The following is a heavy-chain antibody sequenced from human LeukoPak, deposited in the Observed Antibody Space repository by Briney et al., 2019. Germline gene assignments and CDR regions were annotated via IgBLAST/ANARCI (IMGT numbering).Heavy chain of an antibody. CDR1: GGTFSSYA. V-gene: IGHV1-69*13. D-gene: IGHD2-2*01. J-gene: IGHJ4*02. Sequence: ASVKVSCKASGGTFSSYAISWVRQAPGQGLEWMGGIIPIFGTANYAQKFQGRVTITADESTSTAYMELSSLRSEDTAVYYCARGDCSSTSCPNDYWGQGTLVTVSS. CDR2: IIPIFGTA. CDR3: ARGDCSSTSCPNDY.